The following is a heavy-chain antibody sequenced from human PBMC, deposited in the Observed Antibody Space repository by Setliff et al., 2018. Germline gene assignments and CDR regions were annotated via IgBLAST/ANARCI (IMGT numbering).Heavy chain of an antibody. Sequence: KSSETLSLTCAVYGGSFSGYYWTWIRQPPGKRLEWIGEINHSGSSNYNPSLKSRVTISVDTSKNQFSLNLSSVTAADTAVYYCARGPRYSGSYYVNYWGQGTLVTVSS. D-gene: IGHD1-26*01. J-gene: IGHJ4*02. CDR2: INHSGSS. V-gene: IGHV4-34*01. CDR1: GGSFSGYY. CDR3: ARGPRYSGSYYVNY.